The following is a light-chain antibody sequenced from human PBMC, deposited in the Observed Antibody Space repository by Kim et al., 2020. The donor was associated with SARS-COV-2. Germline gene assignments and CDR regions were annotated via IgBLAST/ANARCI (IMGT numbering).Light chain of an antibody. CDR1: QSVNHY. CDR3: QQRSNWPMYT. V-gene: IGKV3-11*01. CDR2: HAS. Sequence: LSPGESDPPSWRACQSVNHYLAWYQQKPGQAPRLLILHASNRATGIPARFSGSGSGADFTLTISSLEPEGFAVYYCQQRSNWPMYTFGQGTKLEI. J-gene: IGKJ2*01.